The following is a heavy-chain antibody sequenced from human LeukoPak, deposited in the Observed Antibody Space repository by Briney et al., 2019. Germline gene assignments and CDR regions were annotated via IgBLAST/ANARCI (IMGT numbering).Heavy chain of an antibody. CDR3: ARDPADTAMVNRAYYYYYMDV. CDR2: INPNSGGT. V-gene: IGHV1-2*02. Sequence: ASVNVSCKASGYNFTGYYMHWVRQAPGQGLEWMGWINPNSGGTNYAQKFQGRVTMTRDTSISTAYMELSRLRSDDTAVYYCARDPADTAMVNRAYYYYYMDVWGKGTTVTVSS. CDR1: GYNFTGYY. J-gene: IGHJ6*03. D-gene: IGHD5-18*01.